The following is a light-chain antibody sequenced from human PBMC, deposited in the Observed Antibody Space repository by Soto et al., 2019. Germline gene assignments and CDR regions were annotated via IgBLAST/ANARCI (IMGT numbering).Light chain of an antibody. CDR2: GAS. J-gene: IGKJ4*02. V-gene: IGKV3D-15*01. Sequence: DIVMTQSPAILSVSPGEKATLSSRSRQSVSSNLAWYQQKPGKTPKRLIYGASTMATGIPPRFIGSGSGTEYTLSISSVQSEDFVVYYCQQYNNWLLTFGGGTKVEIK. CDR1: QSVSSN. CDR3: QQYNNWLLT.